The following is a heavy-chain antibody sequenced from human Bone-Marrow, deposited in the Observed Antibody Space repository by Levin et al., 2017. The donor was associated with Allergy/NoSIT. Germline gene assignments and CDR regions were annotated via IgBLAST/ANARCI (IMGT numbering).Heavy chain of an antibody. D-gene: IGHD5-12*01. Sequence: GGSLRLSCAASGLNFSSYRMHWVRQAPGKGLVWVSRIYSDGSSRSYADSVKGRFTIPRDNPKHTLYLQMNSLRAEDPAVYYCARDPGHSGHDWYVDLWGRGTLVTVTS. CDR2: IYSDGSSR. V-gene: IGHV3-74*01. CDR1: GLNFSSYR. J-gene: IGHJ2*01. CDR3: ARDPGHSGHDWYVDL.